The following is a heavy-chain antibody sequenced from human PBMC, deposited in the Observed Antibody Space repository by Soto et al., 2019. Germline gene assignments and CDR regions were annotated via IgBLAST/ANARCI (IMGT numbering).Heavy chain of an antibody. D-gene: IGHD7-27*01. CDR2: ISYDGSYK. J-gene: IGHJ4*02. Sequence: QVQLVESGGGVVQPGRSLRLSCAASGFTFSSYTMHWVRQAPGKGLEWVAVISYDGSYKYYADSMKGRFTISRDNSKNTLYLQMNSLRAEDTAVYYCARESGRYFDYWGQGTLVTVSS. CDR3: ARESGRYFDY. CDR1: GFTFSSYT. V-gene: IGHV3-30-3*01.